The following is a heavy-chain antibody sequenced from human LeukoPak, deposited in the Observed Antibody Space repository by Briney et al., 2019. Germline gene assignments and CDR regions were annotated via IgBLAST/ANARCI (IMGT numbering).Heavy chain of an antibody. CDR2: ISYDGSNK. CDR1: GFTFSSYA. J-gene: IGHJ6*02. Sequence: GGSLRLSCAASGFTFSSYAMGWVRQAPGKGLEWVAVISYDGSNKYYADSVKGRFTISRDNSKNTLYLQMNSLRAEDTAVYYCAGGSSPYYYYGMDVWGQGTTVTVSS. V-gene: IGHV3-30*03. D-gene: IGHD6-6*01. CDR3: AGGSSPYYYYGMDV.